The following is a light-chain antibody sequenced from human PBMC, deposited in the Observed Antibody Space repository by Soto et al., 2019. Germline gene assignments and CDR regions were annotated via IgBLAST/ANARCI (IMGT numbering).Light chain of an antibody. CDR2: EVI. CDR3: SSFTTSNTWV. CDR1: NGDVGRYDY. V-gene: IGLV2-14*01. Sequence: QSALTQPASVSGSPGQSITISCTGTNGDVGRYDYVSWFQQHPGRAPRLLIYEVINRPSGVSLRFSGSKSGNTASLTISGLQAEDEADFYCSSFTTSNTWVFGGGTKLTVL. J-gene: IGLJ3*02.